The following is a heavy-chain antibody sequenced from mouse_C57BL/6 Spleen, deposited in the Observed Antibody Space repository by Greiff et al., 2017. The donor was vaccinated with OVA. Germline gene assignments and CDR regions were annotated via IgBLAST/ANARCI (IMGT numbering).Heavy chain of an antibody. CDR3: AGHWVYFDY. CDR1: GFTFSDYG. Sequence: EVQLQESGGGLVKPGGSLKLSCAASGFTFSDYGMHWVRQAPEKGLEWVAYISSGSSTIYYADTVKGRFAISRDNAKNTLFLQMTSLRSEDTAMYYCAGHWVYFDYWGQGTTLTVSS. D-gene: IGHD4-1*01. CDR2: ISSGSSTI. J-gene: IGHJ2*01. V-gene: IGHV5-17*01.